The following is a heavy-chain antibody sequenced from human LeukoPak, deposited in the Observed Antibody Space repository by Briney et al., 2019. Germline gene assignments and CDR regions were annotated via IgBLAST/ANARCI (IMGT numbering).Heavy chain of an antibody. CDR2: VYMSGSA. CDR1: GGSISSDNYS. V-gene: IGHV4-61*02. J-gene: IGHJ4*02. CDR3: ARDSGWYDILTGYSSPYFDY. D-gene: IGHD3-9*01. Sequence: SQTLSLTCTVSGGSISSDNYSWSWIRQSAGKGLEWIGRVYMSGSANYNPSLKSRVTMSVDTSKNQFYLKLNSVTAADTAVYFCARDSGWYDILTGYSSPYFDYWGQGTLVTVSS.